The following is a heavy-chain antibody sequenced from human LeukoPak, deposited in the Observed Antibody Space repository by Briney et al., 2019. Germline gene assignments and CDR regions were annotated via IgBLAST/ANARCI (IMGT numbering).Heavy chain of an antibody. CDR2: LSGSGGNT. Sequence: QPGGSLRLXCAASGFTFSSYAMSWVRQAPGKWLEWVSTLSGSGGNTYYADSVKGRVTISRDNSKNTLYLQMNSLRAEDTAVYHCAKGSYYYDSADYFDYWGQGTLVTVSS. V-gene: IGHV3-23*01. J-gene: IGHJ4*02. CDR3: AKGSYYYDSADYFDY. D-gene: IGHD3-22*01. CDR1: GFTFSSYA.